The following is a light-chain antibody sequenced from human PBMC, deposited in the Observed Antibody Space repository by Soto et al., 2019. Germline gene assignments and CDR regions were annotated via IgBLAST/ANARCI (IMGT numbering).Light chain of an antibody. CDR2: GTS. Sequence: IVLTQSPGTLSLSPGERATLSCRASQSISSSHLAWYQQKPGQAPRLLIYGTSNRATGIPDRFSGSGSGTDFTLTISRLEPEDFAGYYCQQYGGSPTFTFGPGTKVDIK. J-gene: IGKJ3*01. CDR3: QQYGGSPTFT. CDR1: QSISSSH. V-gene: IGKV3-20*01.